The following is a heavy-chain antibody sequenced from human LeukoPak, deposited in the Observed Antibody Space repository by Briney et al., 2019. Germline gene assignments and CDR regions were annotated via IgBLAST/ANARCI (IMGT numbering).Heavy chain of an antibody. Sequence: GGSLRLSCAASGFTFSSYSMNWVRQAPGKGLEWVSSIGSSSTYIYYADSVKGRFTISRDNANNSLYLQMNSLRAEDTAVYYCARGTGAGLVQAYYFDYWGQGTLVTVSS. J-gene: IGHJ4*02. CDR1: GFTFSSYS. D-gene: IGHD3/OR15-3a*01. CDR2: IGSSSTYI. V-gene: IGHV3-21*01. CDR3: ARGTGAGLVQAYYFDY.